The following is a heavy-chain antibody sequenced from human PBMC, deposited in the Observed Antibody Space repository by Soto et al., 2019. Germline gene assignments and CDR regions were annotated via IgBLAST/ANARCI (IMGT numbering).Heavy chain of an antibody. J-gene: IGHJ5*02. V-gene: IGHV4-39*01. Sequence: QLQLQESGPGLVKPSETLSLTCTVSGGSISSSSYYWGWIRQPPGKGLEWIGSIYYSGSTYYNPSLKSRVTISLDTSKTQFSLKLSSVTAADTAVYYCARHDSFLLWFDPWGQGTLVTVSS. CDR2: IYYSGST. CDR1: GGSISSSSYY. D-gene: IGHD2-15*01. CDR3: ARHDSFLLWFDP.